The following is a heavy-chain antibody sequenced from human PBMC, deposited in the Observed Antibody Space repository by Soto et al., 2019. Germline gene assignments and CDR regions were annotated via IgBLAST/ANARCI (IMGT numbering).Heavy chain of an antibody. Sequence: SETLSLTCTVSGGSISSGDYYWNWIRQHPGKGLEWIGYIYHSGSTYYNPSLESRVSISLDASKNNFSLKLSSVTAADTAVYFCARSYGSGNYYGVPSNWFDPWGPGTQVTVSS. CDR2: IYHSGST. D-gene: IGHD3-10*01. CDR1: GGSISSGDYY. V-gene: IGHV4-31*03. CDR3: ARSYGSGNYYGVPSNWFDP. J-gene: IGHJ5*02.